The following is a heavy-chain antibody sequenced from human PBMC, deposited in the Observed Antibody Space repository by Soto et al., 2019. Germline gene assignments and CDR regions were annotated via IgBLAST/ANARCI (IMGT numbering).Heavy chain of an antibody. V-gene: IGHV1-2*02. D-gene: IGHD3-22*01. CDR1: GYTFTGYH. CDR3: ARLISEDSSGYYSDLVDY. J-gene: IGHJ4*02. Sequence: ASVKVSCKASGYTFTGYHMHWVRQAPGQGLEWMGWINPNSGGTNYAQKFQGRVTMTRDTSISTAYMELSRLRSDDTAVYYCARLISEDSSGYYSDLVDYWGQGTLVTVSS. CDR2: INPNSGGT.